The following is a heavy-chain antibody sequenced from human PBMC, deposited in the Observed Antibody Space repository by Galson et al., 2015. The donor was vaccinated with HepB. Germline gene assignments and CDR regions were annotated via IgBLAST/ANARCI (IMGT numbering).Heavy chain of an antibody. V-gene: IGHV1-69*04. CDR3: ASSGWYNSPDY. CDR2: IIPILGIA. D-gene: IGHD6-19*01. J-gene: IGHJ4*02. Sequence: KASGGTFSSYAISWVRQAPGQGLEWMGRIIPILGIANYAQKFQGRVTITADKSTSTAYMELSSLRSEDTAVYYCASSGWYNSPDYWGQGTLVTVSS. CDR1: GGTFSSYA.